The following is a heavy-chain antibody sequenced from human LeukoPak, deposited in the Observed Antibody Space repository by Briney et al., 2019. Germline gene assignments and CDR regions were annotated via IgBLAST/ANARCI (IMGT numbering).Heavy chain of an antibody. D-gene: IGHD3-22*01. CDR2: ISWNSGSI. CDR1: GFTFDDYA. J-gene: IGHJ4*02. Sequence: SGGSLRLSCAASGFTFDDYAMHWVRQAPGKGLEWVSGISWNSGSIGYADSVKGRFTISRDNSKNTLYLQMNSLRAEDTAVYYCARDDAPIITMIVVTPPGYWGQGTLVTVSS. CDR3: ARDDAPIITMIVVTPPGY. V-gene: IGHV3-9*01.